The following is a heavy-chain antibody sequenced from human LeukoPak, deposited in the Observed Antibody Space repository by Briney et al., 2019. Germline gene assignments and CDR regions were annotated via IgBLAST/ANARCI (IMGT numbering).Heavy chain of an antibody. CDR1: GGSISSTIW. D-gene: IGHD4-17*01. V-gene: IGHV4-4*02. CDR2: IYHTGST. J-gene: IGHJ4*02. CDR3: ARGRRVGDYDY. Sequence: SETLSLTCAVSGGSISSTIWWSWVRQPPGKGLEWIGEIYHTGSTNYNPSLKSRVTISVDKSKNQFSLKLSSVTAADTAVYYCARGRRVGDYDYWGQGTLVTVSS.